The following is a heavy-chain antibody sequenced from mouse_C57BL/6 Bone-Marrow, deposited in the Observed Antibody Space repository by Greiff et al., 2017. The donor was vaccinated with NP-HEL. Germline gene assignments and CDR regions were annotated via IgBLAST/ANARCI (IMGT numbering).Heavy chain of an antibody. V-gene: IGHV5-16*01. CDR1: GFTFSDYY. CDR2: INYDGSST. Sequence: EVNLVESEGGLVQPGSSMKLSCTASGFTFSDYYMAWVRQVPEKGLEWVANINYDGSSTYYLDSLKSRFIISRDNAKNILYLQMSSLKSEDTATYYCARDRNFDVWGTGTTVTVSS. CDR3: ARDRNFDV. J-gene: IGHJ1*03.